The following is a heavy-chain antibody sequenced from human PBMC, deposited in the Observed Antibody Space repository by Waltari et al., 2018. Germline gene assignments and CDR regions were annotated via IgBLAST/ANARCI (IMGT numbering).Heavy chain of an antibody. CDR3: AKVGILAGYNYGIDV. V-gene: IGHV3-74*01. CDR1: GSTLSTSW. Sequence: DVQLVESGGGFVQPGGALRLPCAAPGSTLSTSWLHWFCQAPGKGVVWVSRVRMDGTTTDYADSVKGRFTISRDNAKNTLYLQMNSLRTEDTAVYYCAKVGILAGYNYGIDVWGQGTTVTVSS. CDR2: VRMDGTTT. D-gene: IGHD3-9*01. J-gene: IGHJ6*02.